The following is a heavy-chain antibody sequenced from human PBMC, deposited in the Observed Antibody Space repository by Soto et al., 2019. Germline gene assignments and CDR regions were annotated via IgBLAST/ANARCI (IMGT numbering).Heavy chain of an antibody. V-gene: IGHV4-30-4*01. Sequence: LSLTCTVSGGSISSGDYYWSWTRQPPGKGLEWIGYIYYSGSTYYNPSLKSRVTISVDTSKNQFSLKLSSVTAADTAVYYCARVSIVVVPAAMGAYGMDVWGQGTTVTVSS. CDR1: GGSISSGDYY. D-gene: IGHD2-2*01. CDR2: IYYSGST. J-gene: IGHJ6*02. CDR3: ARVSIVVVPAAMGAYGMDV.